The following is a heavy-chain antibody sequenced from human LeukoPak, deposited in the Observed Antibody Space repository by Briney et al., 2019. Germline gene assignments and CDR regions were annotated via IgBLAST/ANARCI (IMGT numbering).Heavy chain of an antibody. CDR3: ARGDGYNFFDC. Sequence: GRSLRLSCAASGFTVSSNYMSWVRQAPGKGLEWVSVIYPTSTTYYADSVKGRFTISRDNSKNTLSLQMNSLRAEDTALYYCARGDGYNFFDCWGQGTLVTVSS. V-gene: IGHV3-53*01. J-gene: IGHJ4*02. D-gene: IGHD5-24*01. CDR2: IYPTSTT. CDR1: GFTVSSNY.